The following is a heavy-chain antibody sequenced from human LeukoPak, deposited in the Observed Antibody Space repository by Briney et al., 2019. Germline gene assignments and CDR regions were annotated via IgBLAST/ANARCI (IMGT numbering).Heavy chain of an antibody. J-gene: IGHJ4*02. D-gene: IGHD2-15*01. V-gene: IGHV3-23*01. CDR3: AKDVMRCSGGCI. CDR2: ITAIDGRT. CDR1: GFTFSSTT. Sequence: GGSLRLSCVASGFTFSSTTMGWVRQAPGRGLEWVSSITAIDGRTYYADSVRGRFTISRDNSKNTVYLQMNSLRAEDTAIYYCAKDVMRCSGGCIWGQGTLVTVSS.